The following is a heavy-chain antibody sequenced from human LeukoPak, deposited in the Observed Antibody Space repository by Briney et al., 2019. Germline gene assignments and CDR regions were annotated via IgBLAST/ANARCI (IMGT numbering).Heavy chain of an antibody. V-gene: IGHV3-7*01. CDR2: IKTDGSEK. CDR3: ATYSSLNRREFQY. D-gene: IGHD3-22*01. CDR1: GFTFSNYW. J-gene: IGHJ1*01. Sequence: GSLRLSCEGSGFTFSNYWMGWVRQAPGKGLQWVANIKTDGSEKYYADSVKGRFTISRDNAKNSLYLQMNSLRAEDTAVYYCATYSSLNRREFQYWGQGTLLTVSS.